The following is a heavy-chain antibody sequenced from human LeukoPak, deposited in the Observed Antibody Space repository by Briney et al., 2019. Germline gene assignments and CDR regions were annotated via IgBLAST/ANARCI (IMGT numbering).Heavy chain of an antibody. CDR1: GFTFSNAW. Sequence: GGSLRLSCAASGFTFSNAWMSWVRQAPGKGLEWVGRIKSKTDGGTTDYAAPVKGRFTISRDDSKNTLYLQMNNLKTEDTAVYYCTTVTIFGVVIIRVRDYWGQGTLVTVSS. D-gene: IGHD3-3*01. V-gene: IGHV3-15*01. J-gene: IGHJ4*02. CDR3: TTVTIFGVVIIRVRDY. CDR2: IKSKTDGGTT.